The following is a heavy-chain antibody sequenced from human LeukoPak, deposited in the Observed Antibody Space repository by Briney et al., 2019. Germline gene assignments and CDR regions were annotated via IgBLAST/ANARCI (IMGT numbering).Heavy chain of an antibody. Sequence: GSLRLTCAASGFTFSSYGMHWVRQAPGKGLEWVAFVRYDGGNKYYADSVKGRFTISRDSSKNTLYLQMNSLRPEDTAVYYCTNSDDYGDYWGQGTLVTVSS. V-gene: IGHV3-30*02. CDR2: VRYDGGNK. J-gene: IGHJ4*02. CDR3: TNSDDYGDY. CDR1: GFTFSSYG.